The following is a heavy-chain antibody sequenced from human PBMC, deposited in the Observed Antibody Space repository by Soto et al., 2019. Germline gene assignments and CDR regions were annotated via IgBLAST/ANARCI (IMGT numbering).Heavy chain of an antibody. J-gene: IGHJ4*02. D-gene: IGHD3-10*01. CDR2: IDPSDSYT. CDR1: GYSFTSYW. Sequence: PGESLKVSRQGSGYSFTSYWISWVRQLPGKGLEWMGRIDPSDSYTNYSPSFQGHVTIAADKSISTAYLQWSSLKASDTAMYYCARLMYRAYYGSGSYYPSFDYWGQGTLVTVSS. CDR3: ARLMYRAYYGSGSYYPSFDY. V-gene: IGHV5-10-1*01.